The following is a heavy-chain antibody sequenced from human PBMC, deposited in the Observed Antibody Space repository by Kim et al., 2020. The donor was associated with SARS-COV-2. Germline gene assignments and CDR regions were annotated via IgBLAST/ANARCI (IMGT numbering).Heavy chain of an antibody. Sequence: SETLSLTCTVSGGSISSSSYYWGWIRQPPGKGLEWIGSIYYSGSTYYNPSLKSRVTISVDTSKNQFSLKLSSVTAADTAVYYCASEGVIGYYFDYWGQGTLVTVSS. V-gene: IGHV4-39*01. J-gene: IGHJ4*02. CDR2: IYYSGST. CDR1: GGSISSSSYY. CDR3: ASEGVIGYYFDY. D-gene: IGHD3-16*02.